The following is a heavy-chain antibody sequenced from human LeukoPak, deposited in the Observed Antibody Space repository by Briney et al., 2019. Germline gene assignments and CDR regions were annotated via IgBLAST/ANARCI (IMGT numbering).Heavy chain of an antibody. CDR3: TTDRSYDSSGYYYYYYYGMDV. CDR1: GFTFSNAW. Sequence: GGSLRLSCAASGFTFSNAWMSWVRQAPGKGLEWVGRIKSKTDGGTADYAAPVKGRFTISRDDSKNTLYLQMNSLKTEDTAVYYCTTDRSYDSSGYYYYYYYGMDVWGQGTTVTVSS. D-gene: IGHD3-22*01. J-gene: IGHJ6*02. CDR2: IKSKTDGGTA. V-gene: IGHV3-15*01.